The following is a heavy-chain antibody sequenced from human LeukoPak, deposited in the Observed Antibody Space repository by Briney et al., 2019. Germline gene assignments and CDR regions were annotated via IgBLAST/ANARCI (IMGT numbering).Heavy chain of an antibody. J-gene: IGHJ5*02. CDR1: GGSISSGDYY. Sequence: SETLSLTCTVSGGSISSGDYYWSWIRQPPGKGLEWIGSVYYSGSTYYNPSLKSRVTISVDTSKNQFSLKLSSVTAADTAVYYCARVGQTYYDFWSGPQGWLDPWGQGTLVIVSS. CDR3: ARVGQTYYDFWSGPQGWLDP. D-gene: IGHD3-3*01. CDR2: VYYSGST. V-gene: IGHV4-30-4*01.